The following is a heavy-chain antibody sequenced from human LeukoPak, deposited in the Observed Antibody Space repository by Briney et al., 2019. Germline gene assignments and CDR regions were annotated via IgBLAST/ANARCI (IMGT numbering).Heavy chain of an antibody. D-gene: IGHD5-18*01. J-gene: IGHJ4*02. CDR3: ARVGPRGSYGFDY. CDR2: IYHSGST. V-gene: IGHV4-38-2*01. Sequence: SETLSLTCAVSGYSISSGYYWGWIRQPPGKGLEWIGSIYHSGSTYYNPSLKSRVTISVDTSKNQFSLKLSSVTAADTAVCYCARVGPRGSYGFDYWGQGTLVTVSS. CDR1: GYSISSGYY.